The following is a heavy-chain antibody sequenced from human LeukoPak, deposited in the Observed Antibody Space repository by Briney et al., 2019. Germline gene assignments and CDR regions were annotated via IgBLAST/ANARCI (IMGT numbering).Heavy chain of an antibody. CDR3: AKDRVAAGY. CDR1: GFTFSSYS. Sequence: GGSLRLSCAASGFTFSSYSMNWVRQAPGKGLEWVSAISGSGDSTYYADSVKGRFTISRDNSKNTLYLQMNSLRAEDTAVYYCAKDRVAAGYWGQGTLVTVSS. V-gene: IGHV3-23*01. CDR2: ISGSGDST. D-gene: IGHD6-13*01. J-gene: IGHJ4*02.